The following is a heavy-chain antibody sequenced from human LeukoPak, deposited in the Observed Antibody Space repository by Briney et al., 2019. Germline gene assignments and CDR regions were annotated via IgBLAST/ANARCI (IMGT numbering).Heavy chain of an antibody. J-gene: IGHJ4*02. V-gene: IGHV3-64*01. CDR2: ISSNGRST. D-gene: IGHD3-22*01. CDR3: ARVFSGYYGYYFDY. CDR1: GFTFSSYA. Sequence: QPGGSLRLSCAGSGFTFSSYAMHWVRQAPGKGLEYVSAISSNGRSTYYANSVKGRFTISRDNSKNTLYLQMGSLRAEDMAVYYCARVFSGYYGYYFDYWGQGTLVTVSS.